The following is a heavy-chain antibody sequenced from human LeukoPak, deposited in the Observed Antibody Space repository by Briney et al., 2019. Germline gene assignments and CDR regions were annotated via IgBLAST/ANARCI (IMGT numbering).Heavy chain of an antibody. CDR1: GYSFTYW. V-gene: IGHV5-51*01. CDR3: ASARHGDYVWDY. D-gene: IGHD3-16*01. Sequence: GGSLKISCKGSGYSFTYWIGWVRQMPGKGLEWMGIIYSGDSHTKYSPSFQGRVTISVDKSITTAYLQWSSLEASDTAMYYCASARHGDYVWDYWGQGTLVTVSS. CDR2: IYSGDSHT. J-gene: IGHJ4*02.